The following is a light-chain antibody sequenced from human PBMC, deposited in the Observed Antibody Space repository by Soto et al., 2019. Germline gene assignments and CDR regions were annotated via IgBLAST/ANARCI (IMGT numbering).Light chain of an antibody. Sequence: QSALTQPASVSGSPGQSITISCTGTSSDVGSYNYVSWYQQHPGKAPKLMIYDVSNRPSGVSDRFSGSKSGNTASLTISGLQAEDEADYYCTSYITAGTYVFGTGTKLIVL. CDR2: DVS. J-gene: IGLJ1*01. V-gene: IGLV2-14*03. CDR1: SSDVGSYNY. CDR3: TSYITAGTYV.